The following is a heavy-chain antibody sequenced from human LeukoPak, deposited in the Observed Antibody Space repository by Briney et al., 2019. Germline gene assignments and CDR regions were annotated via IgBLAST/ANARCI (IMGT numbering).Heavy chain of an antibody. Sequence: ASVKVSCKASGGTFSSYAISWVRQAPGQGLEWMGGILPIFGTANYAQKFQGRVTITADKSTSTAYMELSSLRSEDTAVYYCARAMVQEGYNWFDPWGQGTLVTVSS. J-gene: IGHJ5*02. CDR1: GGTFSSYA. D-gene: IGHD3-10*01. V-gene: IGHV1-69*06. CDR2: ILPIFGTA. CDR3: ARAMVQEGYNWFDP.